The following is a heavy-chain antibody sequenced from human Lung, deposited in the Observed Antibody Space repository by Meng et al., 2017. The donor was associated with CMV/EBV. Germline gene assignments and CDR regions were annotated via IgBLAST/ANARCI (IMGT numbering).Heavy chain of an antibody. J-gene: IGHJ4*02. CDR3: ARDTGWDLHPYYFDY. CDR2: ISSSGSTI. V-gene: IGHV3-48*03. CDR1: GFTFSSYE. D-gene: IGHD3-16*01. Sequence: GGSLRLXCAASGFTFSSYEMNWVRQAPGKGLEWVSYISSSGSTIHYADSVKGRFTISRENAKESLYLQMNSLRAEDTAIYYCARDTGWDLHPYYFDYWGPGKXVNGAS.